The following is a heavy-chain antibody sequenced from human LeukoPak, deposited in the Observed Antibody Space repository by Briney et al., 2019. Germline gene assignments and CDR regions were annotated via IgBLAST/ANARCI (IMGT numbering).Heavy chain of an antibody. J-gene: IGHJ3*02. D-gene: IGHD2-2*01. CDR3: ARYCSSTSCSEDAFDI. V-gene: IGHV4-34*01. CDR1: GGSFSGYY. Sequence: SETLSLTCAVYGGSFSGYYWSWIRQPPGKGLEWIGEINHSGSTNYNPSLKSRVTISVDTSKNQFSLKLSSVTAADTAVYYCARYCSSTSCSEDAFDIWGQGTMVTVSS. CDR2: INHSGST.